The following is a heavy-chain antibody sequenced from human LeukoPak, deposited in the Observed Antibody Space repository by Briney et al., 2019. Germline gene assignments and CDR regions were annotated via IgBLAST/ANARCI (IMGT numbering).Heavy chain of an antibody. V-gene: IGHV4-61*01. CDR1: GGSVNSDYYY. J-gene: IGHJ4*02. Sequence: SETLSLTCTVSGGSVNSDYYYRTWIRQPPGKGLEWIGYIYYSGSTNYNPSLKSRVTISVDTSKNQFSLKLSSVTAADTAVYYCATYPAAGPRRFDYWGQGTLVTVCS. CDR3: ATYPAAGPRRFDY. D-gene: IGHD6-13*01. CDR2: IYYSGST.